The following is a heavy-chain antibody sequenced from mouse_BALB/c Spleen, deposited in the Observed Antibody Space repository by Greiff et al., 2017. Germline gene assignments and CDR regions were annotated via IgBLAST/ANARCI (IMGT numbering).Heavy chain of an antibody. CDR2: INPSSGYT. D-gene: IGHD2-3*01. V-gene: IGHV1-4*02. Sequence: VKLMESAAELARPGASVKMSCKASGYTFTSYTMHWVKQRPGQGLEWIGYINPSSGYTEYNQKFKDKTTLTADKSSSTAYMQLSSLTSEDSAVYYCARSGGYYDFDYWGQGTTLTVSS. J-gene: IGHJ2*01. CDR3: ARSGGYYDFDY. CDR1: GYTFTSYT.